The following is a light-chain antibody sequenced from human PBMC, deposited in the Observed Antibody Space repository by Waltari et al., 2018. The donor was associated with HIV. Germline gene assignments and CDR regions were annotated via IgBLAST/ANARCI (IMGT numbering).Light chain of an antibody. J-gene: IGKJ2*01. CDR3: QQYYSTPRT. CDR1: QSVLYSSNNKNY. V-gene: IGKV4-1*01. CDR2: WAS. Sequence: VMTQSPDSLAVSLGERATINCKSSQSVLYSSNNKNYLAWYQQKPGQPPKLLIYWASTRESGVPDRFSGSGSGTDFTLTISSLQAEDVAVYYCQQYYSTPRTFGQGTKLEIK.